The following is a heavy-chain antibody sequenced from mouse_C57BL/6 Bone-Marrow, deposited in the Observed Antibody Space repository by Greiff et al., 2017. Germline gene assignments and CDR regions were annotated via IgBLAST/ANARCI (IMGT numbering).Heavy chain of an antibody. CDR3: VRDPTRVAGAMDY. Sequence: EVKLMESGGGLVKPGGSLKLSCAASGFTFSDYAMSWVSQTPEKRLEWVATISPCCGDTCYPHNVKGRFTISRDHAKNNLYLQMSHLKSEDTAMFSGVRDPTRVAGAMDYWGQGTSVTVSS. D-gene: IGHD1-1*01. J-gene: IGHJ4*01. CDR2: ISPCCGDT. CDR1: GFTFSDYA. V-gene: IGHV5-4*01.